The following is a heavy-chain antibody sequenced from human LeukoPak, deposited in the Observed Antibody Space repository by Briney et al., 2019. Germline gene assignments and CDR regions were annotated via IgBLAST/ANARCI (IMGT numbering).Heavy chain of an antibody. CDR1: GFTVSSNF. D-gene: IGHD2-15*01. V-gene: IGHV4-34*08. CDR2: INYRGST. Sequence: AGGSLRLSCAASGFTVSSNFMNWVRQPPGKGLEWIGEINYRGSTNYNPSLKSRVTISVDTSKNQFSLKLSSVTAADTAVYYCAESYCSGGSCYGGDYWGQGTLVTVSS. J-gene: IGHJ4*02. CDR3: AESYCSGGSCYGGDY.